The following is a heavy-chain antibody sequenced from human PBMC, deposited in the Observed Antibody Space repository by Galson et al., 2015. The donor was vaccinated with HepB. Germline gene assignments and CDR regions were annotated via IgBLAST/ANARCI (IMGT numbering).Heavy chain of an antibody. D-gene: IGHD3-16*01. J-gene: IGHJ3*02. CDR3: AREGDNASEGACYI. CDR2: INPNSGGT. Sequence: SVKVSCKASGYTFIGYYAHWVRQAPGQGFEWMGLINPNSGGTKYAQKFQGRVTITRDTSISTAYMELSRLRSDDTDVYYCAREGDNASEGACYIWGLGTMVTVSS. V-gene: IGHV1-2*02. CDR1: GYTFIGYY.